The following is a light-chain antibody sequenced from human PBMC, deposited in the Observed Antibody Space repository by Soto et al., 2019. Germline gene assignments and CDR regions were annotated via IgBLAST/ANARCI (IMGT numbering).Light chain of an antibody. CDR1: QSVGRW. CDR2: KAS. V-gene: IGKV1-5*03. Sequence: IQLTQSPSSLSASVGDSVTITCRASQSVGRWLAWYQQKPGKAPEVLIYKASTLQYGVPSRFSGSGSGTDFTLTISRLEPEDFAVYYCQQYSSSPLTLGGGTKVDIK. J-gene: IGKJ4*01. CDR3: QQYSSSPLT.